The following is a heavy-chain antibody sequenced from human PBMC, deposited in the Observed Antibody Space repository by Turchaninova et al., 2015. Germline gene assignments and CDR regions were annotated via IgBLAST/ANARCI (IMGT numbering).Heavy chain of an antibody. CDR1: GFTFSRFW. V-gene: IGHV3-7*03. CDR3: ARGGEFSPDF. Sequence: DVHLVESGGGLVPPGESLRLSCIASGFTFSRFWMGGVRQAPGKVLELVANIRQEGGDKNYVDSVKGRFTISRDNARNSVYLQMSSLRADDTAVYYCARGGEFSPDFWGQGTLVTVSS. CDR2: IRQEGGDK. J-gene: IGHJ4*02.